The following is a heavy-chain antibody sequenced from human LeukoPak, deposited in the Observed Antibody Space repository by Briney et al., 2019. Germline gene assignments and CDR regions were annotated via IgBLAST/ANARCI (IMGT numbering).Heavy chain of an antibody. CDR1: GFTFSSYS. J-gene: IGHJ5*02. V-gene: IGHV3-23*01. Sequence: PGGSLRLSCAASGFTFSSYSMNWVRQAPGKGLEWVSAISGSGGSTYYADSVKGRFTISRDNSKNTLYLQMNSLRAEDTAVYYCAKAPSGYYQWVWFDPWGQGTLVTVSS. CDR2: ISGSGGST. CDR3: AKAPSGYYQWVWFDP. D-gene: IGHD3-3*01.